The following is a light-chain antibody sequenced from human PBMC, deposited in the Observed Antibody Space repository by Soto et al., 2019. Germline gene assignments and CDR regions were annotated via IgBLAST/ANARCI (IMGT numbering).Light chain of an antibody. Sequence: EIVLTQSPATLSLSPGERATLSCRASQSVGGFLAWYQQKSGQAPRLLIYDTSKRVTGLPARVSGSGSGTDFTLTISSLEPEDFAVYHCQHRSNWPPMYTVGQGTKLQIK. CDR3: QHRSNWPPMYT. CDR1: QSVGGF. V-gene: IGKV3-11*01. CDR2: DTS. J-gene: IGKJ2*01.